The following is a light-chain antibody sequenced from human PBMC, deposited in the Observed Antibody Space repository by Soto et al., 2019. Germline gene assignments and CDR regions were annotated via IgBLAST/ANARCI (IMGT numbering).Light chain of an antibody. V-gene: IGKV1-5*01. CDR2: DAS. Sequence: DIQMTQSPSTLSASVGDRVTITCRASQRINSWLAWYQQEPGKAPNLLIYDASTLESGVPSRFSGSGSGTEFTLTITSLQPGDFATYYCQQYEALWTFGQGTKVEIK. CDR3: QQYEALWT. J-gene: IGKJ1*01. CDR1: QRINSW.